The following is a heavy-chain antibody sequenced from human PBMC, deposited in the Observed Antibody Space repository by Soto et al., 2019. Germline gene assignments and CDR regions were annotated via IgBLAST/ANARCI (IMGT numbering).Heavy chain of an antibody. CDR1: GGSISSSSYY. Sequence: QLQLQESGPGLVKPSETLSLTCTVSGGSISSSSYYWGWIRQPPGKGLEWIGSIYYSGSTYYNPSIKSRVTISVDRSKIQFSLKLSSVTAADTAVYYCARLNYYDSSGYYEVWGFDYWGQGTLVTVSS. D-gene: IGHD3-22*01. J-gene: IGHJ4*02. V-gene: IGHV4-39*01. CDR2: IYYSGST. CDR3: ARLNYYDSSGYYEVWGFDY.